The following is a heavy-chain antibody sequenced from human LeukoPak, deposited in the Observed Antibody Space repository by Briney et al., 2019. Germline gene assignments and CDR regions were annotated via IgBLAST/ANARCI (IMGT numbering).Heavy chain of an antibody. CDR3: ARVRLYGSGSYPIDY. CDR2: IYTSGST. Sequence: SETLSLTCTVSGGSISSYYWSWIRQPAGKGLEWIGRIYTSGSTNYNPSLKSRVTISVDRSKNQFSLKLSSVTAADTAVYYCARVRLYGSGSYPIDYWGQGTLVTVSS. CDR1: GGSISSYY. J-gene: IGHJ4*02. D-gene: IGHD3-10*01. V-gene: IGHV4-4*07.